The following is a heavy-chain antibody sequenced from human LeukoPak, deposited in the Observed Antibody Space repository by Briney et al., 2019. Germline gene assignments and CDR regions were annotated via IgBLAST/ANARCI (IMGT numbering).Heavy chain of an antibody. CDR2: INHSGST. V-gene: IGHV4-34*01. CDR3: ARSYYGSGRYGPQFDY. J-gene: IGHJ4*02. Sequence: SETLSLTCAVYGGSFSGYYWSWIRQPPGKGLEWIGEINHSGSTKYNKSLKSRVTISVDTSKNQFSLKLSSVTAADTAVYYCARSYYGSGRYGPQFDYWGQGTLVTVSS. D-gene: IGHD3-10*01. CDR1: GGSFSGYY.